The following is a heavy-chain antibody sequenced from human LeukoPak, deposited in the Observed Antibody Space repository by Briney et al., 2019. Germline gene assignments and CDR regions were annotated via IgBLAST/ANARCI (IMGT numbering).Heavy chain of an antibody. Sequence: PGGSLRLSCAASGLTFSGYWMSWVRQTGKGLEWVANIKQDGSATYYVDSVKGQFTISRDNAKNSLYLQMNSLRAEDTAVYYCARGRWYNSGRAGYFDYWGQGTLVTVSS. CDR1: GLTFSGYW. CDR2: IKQDGSAT. V-gene: IGHV3-7*01. CDR3: ARGRWYNSGRAGYFDY. J-gene: IGHJ4*02. D-gene: IGHD6-19*01.